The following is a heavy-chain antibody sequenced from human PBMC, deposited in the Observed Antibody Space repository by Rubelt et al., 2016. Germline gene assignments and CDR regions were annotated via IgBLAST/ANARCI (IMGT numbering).Heavy chain of an antibody. CDR3: ATYCGSDPCYGWNYYGMDV. Sequence: VRPGGSLRLSCAVSGFTFGGYSMNWLRQAPGKGLEWVSYISSGSSLIYYADSVKGRFTISRDNAKNSLYLQMNSLRAADTAVYYCATYCGSDPCYGWNYYGMDVWGQGTTVTVSS. V-gene: IGHV3-48*04. D-gene: IGHD2-21*02. CDR1: GFTFGGYS. J-gene: IGHJ6*02. CDR2: ISSGSSLI.